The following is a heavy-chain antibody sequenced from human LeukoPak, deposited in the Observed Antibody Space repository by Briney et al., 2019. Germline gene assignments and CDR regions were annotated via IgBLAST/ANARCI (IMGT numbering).Heavy chain of an antibody. J-gene: IGHJ5*02. CDR1: GGSISSYY. CDR2: IYYSGST. D-gene: IGHD5-12*01. Sequence: PSETLSLTCTVSGGSISSYYWSWIRQPPGKGLEWIGYIYYSGSTNYNPSLKSRVTISGDTSKNQFSLKLSSVTAADTAVYYCARGSDIVATIWFDPWGQGILVTVSS. V-gene: IGHV4-59*12. CDR3: ARGSDIVATIWFDP.